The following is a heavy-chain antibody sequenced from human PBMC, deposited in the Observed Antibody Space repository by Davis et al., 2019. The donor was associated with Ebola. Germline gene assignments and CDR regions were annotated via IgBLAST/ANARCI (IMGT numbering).Heavy chain of an antibody. Sequence: PGGSLRLSCAASGFTFSSYWMSWVRQAPGKGLVWVSLIKSDGSSTRYADSVKGRFTISRDNAKNSLYLQMNSLRAEDTAVYYCATGGMDVWGQGTTVTVSS. CDR3: ATGGMDV. V-gene: IGHV3-74*01. CDR1: GFTFSSYW. J-gene: IGHJ6*02. D-gene: IGHD1-14*01. CDR2: IKSDGSST.